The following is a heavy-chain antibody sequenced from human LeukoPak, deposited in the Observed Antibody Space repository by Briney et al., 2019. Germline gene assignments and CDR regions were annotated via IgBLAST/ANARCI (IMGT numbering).Heavy chain of an antibody. CDR2: IFTSGST. V-gene: IGHV4-4*07. Sequence: TSETLSLTCTVVGGSITSDYWSWIRQPAGKGLEWIGRIFTSGSTAYNPSLKSRVTMSLDTSKNQFFLKLSSVTAADTAAYFCSRGGANDLWGQGTLATVSS. J-gene: IGHJ5*02. D-gene: IGHD4/OR15-4a*01. CDR3: SRGGANDL. CDR1: GGSITSDY.